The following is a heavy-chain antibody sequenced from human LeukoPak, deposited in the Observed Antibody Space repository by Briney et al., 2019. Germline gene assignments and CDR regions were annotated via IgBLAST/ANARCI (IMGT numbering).Heavy chain of an antibody. V-gene: IGHV3-53*01. CDR3: ARGPDVDGYIHAPFDS. D-gene: IGHD5-24*01. CDR1: GFILSRYY. Sequence: GGSLRLSCVASGFILSRYYMSWVRQTPGKGLEWVALSYSGGSTYYADSVKGRFTISRDKSKKMLFLQMNSLRADDTGVYYCARGPDVDGYIHAPFDSWGQGTLVTVSS. CDR2: SYSGGST. J-gene: IGHJ4*02.